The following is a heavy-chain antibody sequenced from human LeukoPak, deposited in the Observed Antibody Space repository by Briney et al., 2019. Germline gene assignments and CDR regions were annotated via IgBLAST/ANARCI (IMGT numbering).Heavy chain of an antibody. D-gene: IGHD1-26*01. CDR3: ARLGHQGFDY. CDR1: GHSVSTYY. CDR2: IYYSGRP. J-gene: IGHJ4*02. V-gene: IGHV4-59*08. Sequence: PSETLSLTCTLSGHSVSTYYGNWIRQPPGEGLEWIGYIYYSGRPNYHPSLKSRVPISEETSKDQLSLKLRSVNAADTAVYYCARLGHQGFDYWGQGTLVTVSS.